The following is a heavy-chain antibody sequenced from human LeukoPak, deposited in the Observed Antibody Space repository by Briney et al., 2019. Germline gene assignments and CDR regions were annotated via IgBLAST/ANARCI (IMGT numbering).Heavy chain of an antibody. D-gene: IGHD4-23*01. J-gene: IGHJ4*02. Sequence: GGSLRLSCAASGFTFSSYEMNWVRQAPGKGLEWVSYISSSGSTIYYADSVKGRFTISRDNAKNSLYLQMNSLRAEDTAVYYCARDSRGVGTVVTPFDYWGQGTLVTVSS. V-gene: IGHV3-48*03. CDR3: ARDSRGVGTVVTPFDY. CDR1: GFTFSSYE. CDR2: ISSSGSTI.